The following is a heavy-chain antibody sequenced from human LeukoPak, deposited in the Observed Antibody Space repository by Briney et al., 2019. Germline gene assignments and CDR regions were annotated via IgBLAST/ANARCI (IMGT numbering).Heavy chain of an antibody. CDR2: ISWNSGSI. J-gene: IGHJ4*02. Sequence: GGSLRLSCAASGFTFDDYAMHWVRQAPGKGLEWVSGISWNSGSIGYADSVKGRFTISRDNAKNSLYLQMNSLRAEDTALYYCAKDMGPIAVAGSIFDYWGQGTLVTVSS. CDR3: AKDMGPIAVAGSIFDY. CDR1: GFTFDDYA. V-gene: IGHV3-9*01. D-gene: IGHD6-19*01.